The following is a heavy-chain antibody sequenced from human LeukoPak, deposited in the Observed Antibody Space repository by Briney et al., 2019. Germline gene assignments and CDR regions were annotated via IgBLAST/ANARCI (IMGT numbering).Heavy chain of an antibody. D-gene: IGHD5-24*01. CDR3: AKSGYNRFDY. J-gene: IGHJ4*02. Sequence: GGSLRLSCAASGLTFSSYSMNWVRQAPGKGLEWVSSISSSSSYIYYADSVKGRFTISRDNSKNTLYLQMNSLIAEDTAVYYCAKSGYNRFDYWGQGTRVTVSS. CDR1: GLTFSSYS. V-gene: IGHV3-21*04. CDR2: ISSSSSYI.